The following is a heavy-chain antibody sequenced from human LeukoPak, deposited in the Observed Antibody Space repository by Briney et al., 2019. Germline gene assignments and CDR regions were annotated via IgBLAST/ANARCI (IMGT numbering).Heavy chain of an antibody. D-gene: IGHD4-23*01. CDR2: IYYSGST. CDR1: GGSISSGDYY. Sequence: SQTLSLTCTVSGGSISSGDYYWSWIRQPPGEGLEWIGYIYYSGSTYYNPSLKSRVTISVDTSKNQFSLKLSSVTAADTAVYYCARDRNSDEAFDYWGQGTLVTVSS. V-gene: IGHV4-30-4*01. J-gene: IGHJ4*02. CDR3: ARDRNSDEAFDY.